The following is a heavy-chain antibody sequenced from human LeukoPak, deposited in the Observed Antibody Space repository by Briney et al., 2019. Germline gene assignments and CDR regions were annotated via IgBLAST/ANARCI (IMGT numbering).Heavy chain of an antibody. CDR1: GYSISNGYY. V-gene: IGHV4-38-2*01. CDR2: IYNTGIA. Sequence: SETLSLTCAVSGYSISNGYYWGWVRQPPGKGLEWIGSIYNTGIAYYNPSLKSRVTISVDTSKNQFSLKLSSVTAADTAVYYCASGRSGYGGNSGIASFDYWGQGTLVTVSS. D-gene: IGHD4-23*01. J-gene: IGHJ4*02. CDR3: ASGRSGYGGNSGIASFDY.